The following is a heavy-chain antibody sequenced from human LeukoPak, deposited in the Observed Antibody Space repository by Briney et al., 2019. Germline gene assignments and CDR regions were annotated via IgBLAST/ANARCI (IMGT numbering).Heavy chain of an antibody. CDR2: IWYDGSNK. J-gene: IGHJ6*03. CDR3: ARDVTRTYYYMDV. CDR1: GFTFSSYG. D-gene: IGHD1-7*01. V-gene: IGHV3-33*01. Sequence: GGSLRLCCAASGFTFSSYGMHWVRQAPGKGLEWLAVIWYDGSNKYYVDSVKGRFTISRDNSKNTLYVQMNSLRAEDTAVYYCARDVTRTYYYMDVWGKGTTVTVSS.